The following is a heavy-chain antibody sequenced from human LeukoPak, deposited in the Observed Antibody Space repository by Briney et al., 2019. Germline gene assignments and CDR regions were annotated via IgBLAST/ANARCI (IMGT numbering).Heavy chain of an antibody. D-gene: IGHD1-7*01. J-gene: IGHJ4*02. V-gene: IGHV3-23*01. CDR1: GFTFDDYA. CDR2: IIESGNDK. CDR3: TRDYVTPGTTGTTSPLDH. Sequence: GSLRLSCAASGFTFDDYAMHWVRQAPGKGLEWVSGIIESGNDKHYADSVKGRFTISRDNFKDTLYLQMNSLRADDTAVYYCTRDYVTPGTTGTTSPLDHWGQGILVTVSS.